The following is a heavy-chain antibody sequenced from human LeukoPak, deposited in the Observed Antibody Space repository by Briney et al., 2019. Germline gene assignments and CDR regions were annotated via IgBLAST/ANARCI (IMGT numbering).Heavy chain of an antibody. CDR3: VRDSDHAPDY. CDR1: GYIFTNYG. CDR2: INVYNGHT. V-gene: IGHV1-18*01. Sequence: ASVKVSCKTSGYIFTNYGVSWVRQAPGQGLEWMGWINVYNGHTIYAQEFQGRVTLTTDTSTSTAHMDLRSLRSDDTAVYYCVRDSDHAPDYWGQGTLVTVSS. D-gene: IGHD3-10*01. J-gene: IGHJ4*02.